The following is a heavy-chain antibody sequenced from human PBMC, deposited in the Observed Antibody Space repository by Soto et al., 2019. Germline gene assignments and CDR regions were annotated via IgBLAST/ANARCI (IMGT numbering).Heavy chain of an antibody. Sequence: ASVKVSCKASGYTFTSYGISWVRQAPGQGLEWMGWISAYNGTTNYAQKFQGRVTMTTDTSTSTAYMELSSLRSEDTAVYYCARSDRGYSYGYPLEFDYWGQGTLVTVSS. D-gene: IGHD5-18*01. CDR1: GYTFTSYG. CDR3: ARSDRGYSYGYPLEFDY. CDR2: ISAYNGTT. J-gene: IGHJ4*02. V-gene: IGHV1-18*01.